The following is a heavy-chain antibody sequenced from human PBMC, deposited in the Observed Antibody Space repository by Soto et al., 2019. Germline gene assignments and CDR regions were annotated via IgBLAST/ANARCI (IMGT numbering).Heavy chain of an antibody. D-gene: IGHD3-3*01. J-gene: IGHJ4*02. Sequence: QVQLVQSGAEVKKSGASVKVSCKASGYTFTDYHMHWVRQAPGQGLEWMGWITPDSGDTKHAQKFQGRVTMTRDTSISTVCMEMTSLTSDDTAVYFCARDRVGFAVVTSAHWGQGTLVSVSS. CDR2: ITPDSGDT. V-gene: IGHV1-2*02. CDR1: GYTFTDYH. CDR3: ARDRVGFAVVTSAH.